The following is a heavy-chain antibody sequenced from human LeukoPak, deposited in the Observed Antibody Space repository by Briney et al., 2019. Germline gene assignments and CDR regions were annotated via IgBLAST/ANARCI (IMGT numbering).Heavy chain of an antibody. J-gene: IGHJ6*03. CDR2: INPNSGGT. Sequence: ASVKVSCKASGYTFTSYGISWVRQAPGQGLEWMGWINPNSGGTNYAQKFQGRVTMTRDTSISTAYMELSRLRSDDTAVYYCATPSYYYYYMDVWGKGTTVTVSS. CDR3: ATPSYYYYYMDV. CDR1: GYTFTSYG. V-gene: IGHV1-2*02.